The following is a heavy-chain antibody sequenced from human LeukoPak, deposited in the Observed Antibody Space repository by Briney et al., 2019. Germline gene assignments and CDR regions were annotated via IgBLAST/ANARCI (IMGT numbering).Heavy chain of an antibody. CDR1: GFTFSSYW. V-gene: IGHV3-23*01. D-gene: IGHD3-10*01. CDR2: ISGSGGST. J-gene: IGHJ3*02. CDR3: ARDEGYGSGSFDI. Sequence: PGGSLRLSCAASGFTFSSYWMTWVRQAPGKGLEWVSAISGSGGSTYYADSVKGRFTISRDNSKNTLYLQMNSLRAEDTAVYYCARDEGYGSGSFDIWGQGTMVTVSS.